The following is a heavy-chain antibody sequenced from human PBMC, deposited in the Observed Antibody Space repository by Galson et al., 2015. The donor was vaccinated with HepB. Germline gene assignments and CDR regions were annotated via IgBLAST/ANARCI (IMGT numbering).Heavy chain of an antibody. J-gene: IGHJ6*02. V-gene: IGHV3-30*18. CDR1: GFTFSSYG. D-gene: IGHD3-10*01. CDR2: ISYDGSNK. Sequence: SLRLSCAASGFTFSSYGMHWVRQAPGKGLEWVAVISYDGSNKYYADSVKGRFTISRDNSKNTLYLQMNSLRAEDTAVYYCAKDHSGAYYYYYGMDVWGQGTTVTVSS. CDR3: AKDHSGAYYYYYGMDV.